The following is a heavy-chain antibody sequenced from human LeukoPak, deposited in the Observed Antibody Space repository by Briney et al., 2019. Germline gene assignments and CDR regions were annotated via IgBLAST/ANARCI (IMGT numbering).Heavy chain of an antibody. CDR3: ARSIAARLTRVVVAATLYDY. V-gene: IGHV4-59*01. D-gene: IGHD2-15*01. J-gene: IGHJ4*02. CDR1: GGSISSYY. CDR2: IYYSGST. Sequence: SETLFLTCTVSGGSISSYYWSWIRQPPGKGLEWIGYIYYSGSTNYNPSLKSRVTISVDTSKNQFSLKLSSVTAADTAVYYCARSIAARLTRVVVAATLYDYWGQGTLVTVSS.